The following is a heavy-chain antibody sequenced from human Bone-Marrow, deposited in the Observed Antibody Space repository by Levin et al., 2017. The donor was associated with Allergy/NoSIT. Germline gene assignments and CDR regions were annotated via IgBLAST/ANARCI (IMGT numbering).Heavy chain of an antibody. Sequence: KASETLSLTCTVSGGSISYNYLSWIRQPPGKGLEWIGYIYYNGGTTYNPSLKSRVTISVDPSQNQFSLKLSSVTAADTAVYYCARGDYVYFDYWGQGALVTVSS. D-gene: IGHD3-10*02. CDR1: GGSISYNY. V-gene: IGHV4-59*01. J-gene: IGHJ4*02. CDR2: IYYNGGT. CDR3: ARGDYVYFDY.